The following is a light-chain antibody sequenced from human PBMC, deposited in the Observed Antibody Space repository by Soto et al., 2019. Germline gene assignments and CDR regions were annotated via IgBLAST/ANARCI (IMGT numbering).Light chain of an antibody. CDR1: QDIGND. V-gene: IGKV1-6*02. Sequence: IQMPQSPSSLSVSVTDRVTITCRASQDIGNDLGWYQQRPGEAPELLLYGASTLRSGVPSRFSGSGSGTHFALTINNLQPEDSATYFCLQDHTYPWTFGQGTKVDIK. CDR2: GAS. CDR3: LQDHTYPWT. J-gene: IGKJ1*01.